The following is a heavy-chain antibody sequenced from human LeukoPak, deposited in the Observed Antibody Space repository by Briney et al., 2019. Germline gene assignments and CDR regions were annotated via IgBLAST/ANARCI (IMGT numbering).Heavy chain of an antibody. V-gene: IGHV3-74*01. CDR3: VSGSLQSGYNFDY. Sequence: GGSLRLSCAASGFTFSSYAMSWVRQVPGKGLVWVSHIKYDGSATNYADSVKGRFTISRDNAKNTLYLQMNSLRAEDTAVYYCVSGSLQSGYNFDYWGQGALVTVSS. J-gene: IGHJ4*02. D-gene: IGHD3-3*01. CDR2: IKYDGSAT. CDR1: GFTFSSYA.